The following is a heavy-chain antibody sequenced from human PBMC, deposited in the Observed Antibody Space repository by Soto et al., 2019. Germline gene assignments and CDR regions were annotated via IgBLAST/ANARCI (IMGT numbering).Heavy chain of an antibody. J-gene: IGHJ3*01. CDR1: GYTFTSYG. Sequence: ASVNVSCEASGYTFTSYGISWVRQAPGQGLEWMGWISAYNGNTNYAQKLQGRVTMTTDTSTSTAYMELRSLRSDDTAVYYCARDWAYCGGYAGQGPADAFDFWG. CDR3: ARDWAYCGGYAGQGPADAFDF. CDR2: ISAYNGNT. V-gene: IGHV1-18*01. D-gene: IGHD2-21*01.